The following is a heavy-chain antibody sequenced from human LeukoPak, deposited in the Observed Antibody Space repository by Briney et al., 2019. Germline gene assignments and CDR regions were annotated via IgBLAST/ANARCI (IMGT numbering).Heavy chain of an antibody. D-gene: IGHD3-10*01. CDR3: ARVLPGSGSYARGDAFDI. J-gene: IGHJ3*02. V-gene: IGHV4-30-4*01. CDR1: GGSISSGDYY. CDR2: IYYSGST. Sequence: PSETLSLTCTVSGGSISSGDYYWSWIRQPPGKGLEWIGYIYYSGSTYYNPSLKSRVTISVDTSKNQFSLKLSSVTAADTAVYYCARVLPGSGSYARGDAFDIWGQGTMVTVSS.